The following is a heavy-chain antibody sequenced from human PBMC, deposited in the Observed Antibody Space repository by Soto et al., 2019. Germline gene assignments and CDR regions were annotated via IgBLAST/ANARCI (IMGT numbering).Heavy chain of an antibody. CDR1: GFTFSNTW. Sequence: GGSPRPSCAAPGFTFSNTWMSWGRQAPGKGLEWVGRIKSKTDGGTTDYAAPVKGRFTISRDDSKNTLYLQMNSLKTEDTAVYYCTTSYSSSSQLDYWGQGTLVTVSS. D-gene: IGHD6-6*01. V-gene: IGHV3-15*01. CDR2: IKSKTDGGTT. J-gene: IGHJ4*02. CDR3: TTSYSSSSQLDY.